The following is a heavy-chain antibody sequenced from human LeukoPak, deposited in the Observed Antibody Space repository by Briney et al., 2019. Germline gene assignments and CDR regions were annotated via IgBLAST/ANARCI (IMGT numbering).Heavy chain of an antibody. CDR1: GGTFSSYA. V-gene: IGHV1-2*04. Sequence: PLASVKVSCKASGGTFSSYAISWVRQAPGQGLEWMGWINPNSGGTNYAQKFQGWVTMTRDTSISTAYMELSRLRSDDTAVYYCARARNPFTIFGEVYYYGMDVWGQGTTVTVSS. J-gene: IGHJ6*02. D-gene: IGHD3-3*01. CDR3: ARARNPFTIFGEVYYYGMDV. CDR2: INPNSGGT.